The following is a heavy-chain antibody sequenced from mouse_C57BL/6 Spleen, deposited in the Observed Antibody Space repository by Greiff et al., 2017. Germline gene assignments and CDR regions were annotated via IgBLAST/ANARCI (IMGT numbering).Heavy chain of an antibody. CDR3: AREGTGYAMDY. J-gene: IGHJ4*01. CDR1: GYAFTNYL. Sequence: LVESGAELVRPGTSVKVSCKASGYAFTNYLIEWVKQRPGQGLEWIGVINPGSGGTNYNEKFKGKATLTADKSSSTAYMQLSSLTSEDSAVYFCAREGTGYAMDYWGQGTSVTVSS. CDR2: INPGSGGT. V-gene: IGHV1-54*01. D-gene: IGHD3-3*01.